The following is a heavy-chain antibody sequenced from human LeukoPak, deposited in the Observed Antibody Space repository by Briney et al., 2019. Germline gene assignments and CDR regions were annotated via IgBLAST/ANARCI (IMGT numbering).Heavy chain of an antibody. CDR3: ARDRYSPQYYFDY. Sequence: GGSLRLSCAASGFTFSSYSMNWVRQAPGKGLEWVSSISSSSSYIYYADSVKGRFTISRDNAKNSLYLQMNSLRAEDTAVYYCARDRYSPQYYFDYWGQGTLVTVSS. J-gene: IGHJ4*02. CDR1: GFTFSSYS. D-gene: IGHD2-15*01. CDR2: ISSSSSYI. V-gene: IGHV3-21*01.